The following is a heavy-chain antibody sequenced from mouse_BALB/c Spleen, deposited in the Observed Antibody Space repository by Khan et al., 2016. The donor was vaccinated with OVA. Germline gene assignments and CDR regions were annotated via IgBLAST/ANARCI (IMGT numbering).Heavy chain of an antibody. CDR2: ISPGSGDT. CDR1: GYTFTDYY. Sequence: QVQLQQSGAELARPGASVKLSCKASGYTFTDYYINWVKQRTGQGLEWIGEISPGSGDTYYNEKFKGKATLTADKSSSTASIQLSSLASAASAVYYCAEGYAFGNTKANWDQGTKVAITT. V-gene: IGHV1-77*01. J-gene: IGHJ3*01. CDR3: AEGYAFGNTKAN. D-gene: IGHD1-3*01.